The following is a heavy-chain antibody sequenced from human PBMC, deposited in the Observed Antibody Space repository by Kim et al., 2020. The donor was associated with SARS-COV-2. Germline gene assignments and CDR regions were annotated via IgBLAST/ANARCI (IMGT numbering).Heavy chain of an antibody. CDR3: ARHQGSSSPAWFDY. J-gene: IGHJ4*02. V-gene: IGHV4-39*01. D-gene: IGHD6-6*01. Sequence: TPSRKSRVTISVDTSKNQFSLKLSSVTAADTAVYYCARHQGSSSPAWFDYWGQGTLVTVSS.